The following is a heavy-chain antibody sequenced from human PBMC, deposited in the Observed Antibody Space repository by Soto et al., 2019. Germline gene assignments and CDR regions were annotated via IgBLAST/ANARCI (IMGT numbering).Heavy chain of an antibody. CDR3: ARDLVYYGNYYYTMDA. J-gene: IGHJ6*02. CDR1: DSSISGAFY. V-gene: IGHV4-38-2*02. Sequence: PSETLSLTSDVSDSSISGAFYWGWVRQSPGKGLEWIGSIYHSGSTYYNPSLKSRVTISIDTSENHFSLELNSVTAADTGLYYCARDLVYYGNYYYTMDAWGQGITVTVSS. D-gene: IGHD3-16*01. CDR2: IYHSGST.